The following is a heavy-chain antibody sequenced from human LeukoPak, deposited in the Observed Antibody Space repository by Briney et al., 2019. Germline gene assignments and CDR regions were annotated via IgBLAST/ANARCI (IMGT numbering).Heavy chain of an antibody. V-gene: IGHV1-69*05. D-gene: IGHD6-19*01. Sequence: GSSVKVSCKASGGTFSSYAISWVRQAPRQGLEWMGGIIPIFGTANYAQKFQGRVTITTDESTSTAYMELSSLRSEDTAVYYCASSSKGYSSGFYYYYYMDVWGKGTTVTVSS. CDR3: ASSSKGYSSGFYYYYYMDV. CDR1: GGTFSSYA. CDR2: IIPIFGTA. J-gene: IGHJ6*03.